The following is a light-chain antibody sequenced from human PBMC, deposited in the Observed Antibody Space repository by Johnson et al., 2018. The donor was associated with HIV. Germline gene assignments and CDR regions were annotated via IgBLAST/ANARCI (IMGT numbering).Light chain of an antibody. CDR3: GTWDSSLSAYV. Sequence: QPVLTQPPSVSAAPGQKVTISCSGSSSNIGNNFVSWYQEFPGAAPKLLIYENHKRPSGIPDRFSGSKSGTSATLGITGLQTGDEADYYCGTWDSSLSAYVFGTGTKVTVL. V-gene: IGLV1-51*02. CDR1: SSNIGNNF. CDR2: ENH. J-gene: IGLJ1*01.